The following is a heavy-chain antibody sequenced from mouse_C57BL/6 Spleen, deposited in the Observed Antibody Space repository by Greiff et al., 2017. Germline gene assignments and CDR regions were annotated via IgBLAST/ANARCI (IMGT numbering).Heavy chain of an antibody. CDR1: GFTFTDYY. Sequence: EVKLVESGGGLVQPGGSLSLSCAASGFTFTDYYMSWVRQPPGKALEWLGFIRNKANGYTTEYSASVKGRLTISRENSQSILYLQMNDLRAEDSATYYCARYEGSFFDYWGQGTTLTVSS. CDR3: ARYEGSFFDY. CDR2: IRNKANGYTT. V-gene: IGHV7-3*01. J-gene: IGHJ2*01. D-gene: IGHD1-1*01.